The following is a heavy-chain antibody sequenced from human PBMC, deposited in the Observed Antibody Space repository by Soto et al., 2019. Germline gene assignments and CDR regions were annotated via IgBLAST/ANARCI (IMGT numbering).Heavy chain of an antibody. CDR1: GFTFSSYE. CDR3: ARNRVDV. V-gene: IGHV3-48*03. J-gene: IGHJ6*02. Sequence: EVQLVESGGGLVQPGGSLRLSCAASGFTFSSYEMNWVRQAPGKGLEWISYISNSGDTIYYADALKGRLTISRDNAKSSLYLQSNSLRAEDTAVYYCARNRVDVWGQGTTVTVSS. CDR2: ISNSGDTI.